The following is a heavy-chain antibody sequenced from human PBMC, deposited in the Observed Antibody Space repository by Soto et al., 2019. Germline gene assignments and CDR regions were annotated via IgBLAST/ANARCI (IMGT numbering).Heavy chain of an antibody. D-gene: IGHD1-7*01. V-gene: IGHV4-59*01. J-gene: IGHJ5*02. Sequence: QVQLQESGPGLVKPSETLSLTCTVSGGSISSYYWSWIRQPPGKGLEWIGYIYYSGSTNYNPSLKSRVTISVDTSKNQFSLKLSSVTAADTAVYYCARESITGTTGWFDPWGQGTLVTVSS. CDR2: IYYSGST. CDR3: ARESITGTTGWFDP. CDR1: GGSISSYY.